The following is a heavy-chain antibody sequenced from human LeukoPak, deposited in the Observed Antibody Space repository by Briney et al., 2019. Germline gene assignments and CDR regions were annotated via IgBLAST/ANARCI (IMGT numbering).Heavy chain of an antibody. CDR2: ISSSSSTI. J-gene: IGHJ3*02. CDR1: GFTFSSYS. CDR3: ARAQGIVVVPAAIDAFDI. Sequence: GGSLRLSCAASGFTFSSYSMNWVRQAPGKGLEWVSYISSSSSTIYYADSVKGRFTISRDNAKNSLYLQMNSLRAEDTAVYYCARAQGIVVVPAAIDAFDIWGQGTMVTVSS. V-gene: IGHV3-48*01. D-gene: IGHD2-2*01.